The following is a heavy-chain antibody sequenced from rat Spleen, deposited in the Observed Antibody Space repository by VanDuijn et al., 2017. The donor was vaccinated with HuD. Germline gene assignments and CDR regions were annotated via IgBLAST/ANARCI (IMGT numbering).Heavy chain of an antibody. Sequence: QVQLKEFVPALVQPSQTLFLTCTVIGFSLTHYHLHWVRQPPGKGLEWMGIMRSDDDTSYNSALKSRLSISRDTSKSQVFLKMNNLQTEDTAMYFCASQYYYDGYYRDYWGQGVMVTVSS. CDR2: MRSDDDT. CDR3: ASQYYYDGYYRDY. J-gene: IGHJ2*01. V-gene: IGHV2-32*01. D-gene: IGHD1-12*03. CDR1: GFSLTHYH.